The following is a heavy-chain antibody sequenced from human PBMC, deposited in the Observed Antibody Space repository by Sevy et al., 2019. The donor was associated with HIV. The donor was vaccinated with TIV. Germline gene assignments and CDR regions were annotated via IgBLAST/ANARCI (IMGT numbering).Heavy chain of an antibody. J-gene: IGHJ4*02. V-gene: IGHV3-7*03. CDR3: ARDRRVEYGGSDY. CDR2: IKKDGTDK. D-gene: IGHD3-10*01. Sequence: GSLRLSCAVSGFTFSNHWMTWVRQAPGKGLEWVANIKKDGTDKFYVDSVMGQFSISRDNAKDLLYLQMNSLRVEDTAVYYCARDRRVEYGGSDYWGQGTLVTVSS. CDR1: GFTFSNHW.